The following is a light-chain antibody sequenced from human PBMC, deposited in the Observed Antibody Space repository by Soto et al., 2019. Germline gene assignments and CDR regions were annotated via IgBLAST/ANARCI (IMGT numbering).Light chain of an antibody. J-gene: IGKJ3*01. CDR1: QSVSSY. CDR2: DAS. Sequence: EIVLTQSPATLSLSPGERATLSCRASQSVSSYLAWYQQKPGQAPRLLIYDASNRATGISARFSGSVSGTDFTLTISRLEPEDFAVYYCHQRYNCPLTFGPGTKVDSK. V-gene: IGKV3-11*01. CDR3: HQRYNCPLT.